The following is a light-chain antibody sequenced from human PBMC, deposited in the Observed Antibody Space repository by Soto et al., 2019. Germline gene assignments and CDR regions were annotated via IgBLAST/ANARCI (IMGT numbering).Light chain of an antibody. CDR3: RQYGSSPSFT. J-gene: IGKJ2*01. CDR2: GAS. CDR1: QSLSSY. V-gene: IGKV3-20*01. Sequence: EIVLTQSPGTLSLSPGERATLSCRASQSLSSYLAWYQQKPGQAPRLLIYGASSRATGIPDRFSGSGSGTDFTLTLSSLEPEDFAVYYCRQYGSSPSFTFGQGTKLEFK.